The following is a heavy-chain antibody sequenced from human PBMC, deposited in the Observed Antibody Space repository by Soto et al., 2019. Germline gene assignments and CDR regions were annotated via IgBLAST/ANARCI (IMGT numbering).Heavy chain of an antibody. CDR3: TTDSTQTFCDGGPCYSVLTKIHDS. D-gene: IGHD2-15*01. CDR2: IKSKAAGGTT. V-gene: IGHV3-15*01. Sequence: EVQLVESGGGLVKPGGSLRLSCAASGFTFNNGWMSWVRQAPGKGLEWVGRIKSKAAGGTTDYSAPVQGSFTISRDDSESTVLLKMNSLKTEDTAVYYCTTDSTQTFCDGGPCYSVLTKIHDSWGQGTLVTVSS. CDR1: GFTFNNGW. J-gene: IGHJ4*02.